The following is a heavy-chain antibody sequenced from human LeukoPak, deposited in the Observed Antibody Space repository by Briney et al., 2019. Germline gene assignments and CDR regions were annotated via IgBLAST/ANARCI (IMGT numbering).Heavy chain of an antibody. Sequence: ASVKVSCKASGYTFTSYDINWVRQATGQGLEWMGWMNPNSGNTGYAQKFQGRVTMTRNTSISTAYMELSSLRSEDTAVYYCARVPYDSSGYYLAQPDAFDIWGQGTMVTVSS. CDR3: ARVPYDSSGYYLAQPDAFDI. V-gene: IGHV1-8*01. D-gene: IGHD3-22*01. CDR1: GYTFTSYD. CDR2: MNPNSGNT. J-gene: IGHJ3*02.